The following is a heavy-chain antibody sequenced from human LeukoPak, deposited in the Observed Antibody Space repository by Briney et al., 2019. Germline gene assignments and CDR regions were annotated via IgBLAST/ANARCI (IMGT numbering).Heavy chain of an antibody. V-gene: IGHV4-59*08. Sequence: SETLSLTCAVSGGSISSFYWSWIRQPPGKGLEWIGYIFYTGDTNSNPSLKSRVTMSLDTSKNQLSLRLTSVTAADTAVYYCARHPFATPFDHWGRGTLVTVSS. J-gene: IGHJ4*02. CDR1: GGSISSFY. CDR2: IFYTGDT. D-gene: IGHD2-15*01. CDR3: ARHPFATPFDH.